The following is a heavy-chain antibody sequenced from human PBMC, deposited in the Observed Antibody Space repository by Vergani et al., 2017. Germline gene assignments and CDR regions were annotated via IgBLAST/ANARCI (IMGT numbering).Heavy chain of an antibody. Sequence: QVQLVQSGAEVKKPGASVKVSCKASGYTFTSYYMNWVRQAPGQGLEWMGIINPSGGSTSYAQKFKGRVTMTRDMSTRTVYMELSSLRSEDTAVYYCATVGSSSGLLGYWGQGTLVTVSS. CDR1: GYTFTSYY. CDR2: INPSGGST. J-gene: IGHJ4*02. D-gene: IGHD6-6*01. V-gene: IGHV1-46*03. CDR3: ATVGSSSGLLGY.